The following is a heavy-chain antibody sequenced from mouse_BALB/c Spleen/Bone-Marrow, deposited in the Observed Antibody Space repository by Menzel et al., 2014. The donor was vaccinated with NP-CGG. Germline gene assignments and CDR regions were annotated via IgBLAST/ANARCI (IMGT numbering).Heavy chain of an antibody. J-gene: IGHJ2*01. CDR1: GYTFTSYW. CDR3: ARSYYGYLYYFDY. V-gene: IGHV1-7*01. Sequence: QVQLKESGAELAKPGASVKMSCKASGYTFTSYWMHWVKQRPGQGLEWIGYINPSTGYTEYNQKFKAKATLTADKSSSTAYMQLSSLTSEDSAVYYCARSYYGYLYYFDYWGQGTPLTVSS. CDR2: INPSTGYT. D-gene: IGHD1-2*01.